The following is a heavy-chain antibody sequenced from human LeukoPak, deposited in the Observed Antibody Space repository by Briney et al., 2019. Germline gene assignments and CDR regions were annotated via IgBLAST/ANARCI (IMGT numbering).Heavy chain of an antibody. J-gene: IGHJ6*02. CDR1: GFTFSSYG. V-gene: IGHV3-33*01. CDR3: AQQLRDYYYGMDV. CDR2: IWYDGSNK. Sequence: GGSLRLSCAASGFTFSSYGMHWVRQAPGKGLEWVAVIWYDGSNKYYADSVKGRFTISRDNSKNTLYLQMNSLRAEDTAVYYCAQQLRDYYYGMDVWGQGTTVTVSS. D-gene: IGHD6-13*01.